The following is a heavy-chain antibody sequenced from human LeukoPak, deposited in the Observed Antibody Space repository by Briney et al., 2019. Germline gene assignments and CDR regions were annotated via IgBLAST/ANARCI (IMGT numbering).Heavy chain of an antibody. CDR2: ISAYNGNT. J-gene: IGHJ4*02. D-gene: IGHD2-2*01. V-gene: IGHV1-18*01. CDR3: ASPSHCSSTSCLEFDY. Sequence: ASVKVSCKASGYTFTSYGISWVRQAPGQGLEWMGWISAYNGNTNYAQKLQGRVTMTTDTSTSTAYMELRSLRSDDTAVYNCASPSHCSSTSCLEFDYWGQGTLVTVSS. CDR1: GYTFTSYG.